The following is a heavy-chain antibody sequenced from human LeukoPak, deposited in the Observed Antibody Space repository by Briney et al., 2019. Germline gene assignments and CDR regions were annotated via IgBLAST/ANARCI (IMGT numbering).Heavy chain of an antibody. CDR3: ASGSAVAFDY. J-gene: IGHJ4*02. D-gene: IGHD6-19*01. CDR1: SYX. V-gene: IGHV4-39*06. Sequence: SYXWXXXXXXXGXXXEWIGSIYYSGSPSYTPSLKSRVPISVDPSKNHFPLKLSSVTAADTPVYYCASGSAVAFDYWGPGTLVTVSS. CDR2: IYYSGSP.